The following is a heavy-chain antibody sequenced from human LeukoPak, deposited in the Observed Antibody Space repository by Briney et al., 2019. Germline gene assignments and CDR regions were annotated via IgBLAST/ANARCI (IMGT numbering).Heavy chain of an antibody. V-gene: IGHV1-8*01. CDR3: VRTPPNWGADY. Sequence: ASVNVSCKASGYTFTTYDINWVRQATGQGLEWMGWMSPNSGNTGYAQKFQGRVAMTRDTSISTAYMELSSLRSEDTAVYYCVRTPPNWGADYWGQGTLVTVSS. CDR2: MSPNSGNT. J-gene: IGHJ4*02. D-gene: IGHD7-27*01. CDR1: GYTFTTYD.